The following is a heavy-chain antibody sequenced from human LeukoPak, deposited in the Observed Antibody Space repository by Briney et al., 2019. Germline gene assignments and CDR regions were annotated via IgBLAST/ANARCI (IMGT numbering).Heavy chain of an antibody. CDR1: GYTFTSYD. CDR3: AIWELHWFDP. V-gene: IGHV1-8*01. Sequence: GASVKVSCKASGYTFTSYDINWVRQATGQGLEWMGWMNPNSGNTGYAQKFQGRVTMTRNTPISTAYMELSILRSEDTAVFYCAIWELHWFDPWGQGTLVTVSS. D-gene: IGHD1-26*01. J-gene: IGHJ5*02. CDR2: MNPNSGNT.